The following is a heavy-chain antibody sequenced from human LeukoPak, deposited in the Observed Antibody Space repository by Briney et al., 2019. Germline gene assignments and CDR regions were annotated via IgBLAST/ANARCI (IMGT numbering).Heavy chain of an antibody. J-gene: IGHJ4*02. CDR2: ISGSGGST. D-gene: IGHD2-15*01. CDR3: AKDIVLGDCSGGSCRSDFDY. CDR1: GFTFSSYA. V-gene: IGHV3-23*01. Sequence: QPGGSLRLSCAASGFTFSSYAMSWVRQAPGKGLEWVSAISGSGGSTYYADSVKGRFTISRDNSKNTLYLQMNSLRAEDTAVYYCAKDIVLGDCSGGSCRSDFDYWGQGTLVTVSS.